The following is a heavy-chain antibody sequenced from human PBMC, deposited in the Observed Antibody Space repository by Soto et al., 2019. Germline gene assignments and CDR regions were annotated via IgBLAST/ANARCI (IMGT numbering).Heavy chain of an antibody. J-gene: IGHJ3*02. CDR3: ARVQLFAFDI. CDR1: GGSISSSDYY. D-gene: IGHD4-4*01. V-gene: IGHV4-30-4*01. CDR2: IYYSGST. Sequence: TVSLTCTVSGGSISSSDYYWSWIRQPPGKGLEWIGYIYYSGSTYYNPSLKSRVTISLDTSKNQFSLKLSSVTAADTAVYYCARVQLFAFDIWGQGTMVTVSS.